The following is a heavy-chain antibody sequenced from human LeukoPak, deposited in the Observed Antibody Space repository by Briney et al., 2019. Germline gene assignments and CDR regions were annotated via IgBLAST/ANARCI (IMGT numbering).Heavy chain of an antibody. Sequence: ASVKVSCKASGYPFTDYYMHWVRQAPGQGLEWMGWISVYNGDTNYAQKVQSRVTMTTDTSTTTAYMELRSLRPDDTAVYYCARAGTSGWQPFDYWGQGTLVTVSS. D-gene: IGHD6-19*01. CDR3: ARAGTSGWQPFDY. CDR1: GYPFTDYY. CDR2: ISVYNGDT. V-gene: IGHV1-18*04. J-gene: IGHJ4*02.